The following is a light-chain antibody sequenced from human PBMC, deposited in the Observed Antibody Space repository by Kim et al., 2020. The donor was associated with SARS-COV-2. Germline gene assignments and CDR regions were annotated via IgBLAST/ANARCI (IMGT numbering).Light chain of an antibody. J-gene: IGKJ5*01. CDR1: QDIRNF. CDR3: QQYNSLPVT. V-gene: IGKV1-33*01. CDR2: DGS. Sequence: ASVGDGVTITCQASQDIRNFLNWFRQKPGKAPNLLIYDGSNLETGVPSRFSGSGSGTDFTLTINSLQPEDIATYYCQQYNSLPVTFGQGTRLEIK.